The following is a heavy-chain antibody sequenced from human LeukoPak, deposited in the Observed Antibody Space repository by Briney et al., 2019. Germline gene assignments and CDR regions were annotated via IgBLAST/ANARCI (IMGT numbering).Heavy chain of an antibody. Sequence: GGSLRLSCAASGFTFSNYWMHWVRQAPGKGLVWVSRINSDGSSTNYADSVKGRFTISRDNAKNTLYLQMNSLRAEDTAVYYCTTYNYGDYLNFDYWGQGTLVTVSS. J-gene: IGHJ4*02. V-gene: IGHV3-74*01. CDR1: GFTFSNYW. D-gene: IGHD4-17*01. CDR3: TTYNYGDYLNFDY. CDR2: INSDGSST.